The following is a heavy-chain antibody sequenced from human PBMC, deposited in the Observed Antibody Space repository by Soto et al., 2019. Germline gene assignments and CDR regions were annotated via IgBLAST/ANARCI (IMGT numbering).Heavy chain of an antibody. Sequence: GGCLRLGCAASGFTFESHGMHWVRQAPGKGPEWVASFSGSGGITYYADSVKGRFTISRDNSKNTLYLQLNSLRAEDTALYYCARVVLTTKWYYFDYWGQRTLVTVSS. D-gene: IGHD2-15*01. CDR1: GFTFESHG. J-gene: IGHJ4*02. V-gene: IGHV3-23*01. CDR2: FSGSGGIT. CDR3: ARVVLTTKWYYFDY.